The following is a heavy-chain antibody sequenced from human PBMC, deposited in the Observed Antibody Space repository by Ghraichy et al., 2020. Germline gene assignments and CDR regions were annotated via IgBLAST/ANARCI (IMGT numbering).Heavy chain of an antibody. CDR1: GFTFSSYS. CDR2: ISSSSSYI. Sequence: SCAASGFTFSSYSMNWVRQAPGKGLEWVSSISSSSSYIYYADSVKGRFTISRDNAKNSLYLQMNSLRAEDTAVYYCASLPGIAGPGTDWGQGTLVTVSS. CDR3: ASLPGIAGPGTD. D-gene: IGHD6-13*01. V-gene: IGHV3-21*01. J-gene: IGHJ4*02.